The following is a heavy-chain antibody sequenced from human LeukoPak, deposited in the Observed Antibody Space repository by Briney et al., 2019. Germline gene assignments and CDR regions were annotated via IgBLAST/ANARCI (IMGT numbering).Heavy chain of an antibody. CDR3: ARVAQHRYYFDSSDYRYYFDY. CDR2: ISGFNGNT. V-gene: IGHV1-18*01. J-gene: IGHJ4*02. Sequence: GASVKVSCKAAGYTFGNYGIKWVRQAPGQGLEWVGWISGFNGNTNYAQNFHDRVTMTTDTSTTTAYMELRNLRSDDTAVYYCARVAQHRYYFDSSDYRYYFDYWGQGTLVTVSS. CDR1: GYTFGNYG. D-gene: IGHD3-22*01.